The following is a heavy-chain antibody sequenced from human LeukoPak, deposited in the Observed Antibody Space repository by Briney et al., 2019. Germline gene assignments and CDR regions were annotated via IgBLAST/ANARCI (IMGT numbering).Heavy chain of an antibody. D-gene: IGHD2-15*01. J-gene: IGHJ3*02. CDR2: ISGSGGST. CDR1: GFTFSSYA. Sequence: GGSLRLSCAASGFTFSSYAMSWVRQAPGKGLEWVSAISGSGGSTYYADSVKGRFTISRDNSKNTLYLQMNSLRAEDTAVYYCAIVGYGGGSWGAFDIWGQGTMVTVSS. CDR3: AIVGYGGGSWGAFDI. V-gene: IGHV3-23*01.